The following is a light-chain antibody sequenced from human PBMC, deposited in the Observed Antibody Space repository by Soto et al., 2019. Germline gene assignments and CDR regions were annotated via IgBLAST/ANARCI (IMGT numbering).Light chain of an antibody. CDR3: SSFAGSFYWV. Sequence: QSALTQPPSASGSPGQSVTISCTGTSSDVGGYNYVSWYQQHPGKAPKLMIYEVSKRPSGVPDRFSGSKSDNTASLTVSGLQAEDEADYYCSSFAGSFYWVFGGGTKLTVL. CDR1: SSDVGGYNY. CDR2: EVS. J-gene: IGLJ2*01. V-gene: IGLV2-8*01.